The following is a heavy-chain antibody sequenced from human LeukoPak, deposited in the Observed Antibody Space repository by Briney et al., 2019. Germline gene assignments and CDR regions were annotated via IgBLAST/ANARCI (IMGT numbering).Heavy chain of an antibody. Sequence: GGSLRLSCAASGFTFSNYWMHWVRQAPGKGLVWVSRINSDGSSTASADSVKGRFTISRDNAKNTLYLQMNSLRAEDTAVYYCAKGGATVIDYWGQGTLVTVSS. D-gene: IGHD4-17*01. CDR1: GFTFSNYW. CDR2: INSDGSST. CDR3: AKGGATVIDY. V-gene: IGHV3-74*01. J-gene: IGHJ4*02.